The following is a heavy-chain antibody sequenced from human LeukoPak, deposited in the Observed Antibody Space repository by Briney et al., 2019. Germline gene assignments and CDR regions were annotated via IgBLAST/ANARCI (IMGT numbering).Heavy chain of an antibody. V-gene: IGHV3-30*01. Sequence: GGSLRLSCAASGFTFSSYAMHWVRQAPGKGLEWVVVISYDGSNKYYADSVKGRFTISRDNSKNTLYLQMNSLRAEDTAVYYCARGSPLSFGDYEYYFDYWGQGTLGTVSS. D-gene: IGHD4-17*01. CDR3: ARGSPLSFGDYEYYFDY. CDR2: ISYDGSNK. J-gene: IGHJ4*02. CDR1: GFTFSSYA.